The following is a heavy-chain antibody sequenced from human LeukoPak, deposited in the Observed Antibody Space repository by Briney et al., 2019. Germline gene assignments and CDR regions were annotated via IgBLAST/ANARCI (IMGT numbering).Heavy chain of an antibody. D-gene: IGHD7-27*01. CDR3: ARGYNWGSPTRNFYYLDV. CDR1: GGSISSSSYY. Sequence: SETLSLTCTVSGGSISSSSYYWGWIRQPPGKGLEWIGSIYYSGSTYYNPSLKSRVTMSVDTSKNQFSLKLRSVTAADTAVYYCARGYNWGSPTRNFYYLDVWGKGTTVTVSS. J-gene: IGHJ6*03. CDR2: IYYSGST. V-gene: IGHV4-39*07.